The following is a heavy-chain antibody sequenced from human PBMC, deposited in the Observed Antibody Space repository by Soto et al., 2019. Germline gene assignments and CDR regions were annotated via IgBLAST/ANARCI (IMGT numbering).Heavy chain of an antibody. Sequence: PSETLSLTCAVSGGSIISSNWWSFVRQPPGKGLEWIGEIYHSGSTNYNPSLKSRVTISVDKSKNQFSLKLSSVTAADTAVYYCARELGYCSSTSCARGHYYYYGMDVWGQGTTVTVSS. D-gene: IGHD2-2*01. CDR3: ARELGYCSSTSCARGHYYYYGMDV. CDR1: GGSIISSNW. CDR2: IYHSGST. V-gene: IGHV4-4*02. J-gene: IGHJ6*02.